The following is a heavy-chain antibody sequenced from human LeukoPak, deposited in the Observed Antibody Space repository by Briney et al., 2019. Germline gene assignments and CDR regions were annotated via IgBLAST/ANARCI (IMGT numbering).Heavy chain of an antibody. V-gene: IGHV4-34*01. Sequence: SETLSLTCAVNGGSFSGYFWSWIRQPPGKGLEWIGEINHSGSTYYNASLKSRITISVDTSKRQFSLRMNSVTAADTAVYFCAGYYSSIYGMDVWGQGTSVTVSS. D-gene: IGHD3-3*01. J-gene: IGHJ6*02. CDR3: AGYYSSIYGMDV. CDR2: INHSGST. CDR1: GGSFSGYF.